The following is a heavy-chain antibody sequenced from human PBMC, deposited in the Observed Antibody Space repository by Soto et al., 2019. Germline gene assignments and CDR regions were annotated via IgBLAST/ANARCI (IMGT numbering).Heavy chain of an antibody. V-gene: IGHV1-8*01. CDR3: ARGRNGMDV. J-gene: IGHJ6*02. Sequence: QVQLVQSGAEVKKPGASVKVSCKASGDTFSSYDIKWVRQATGQGLEWMGWMNPNSGNTGYAQKFQGRVTMTRNTSISTTDRELSSLRFEDTAVYYCARGRNGMDVWGQGTTVTVSS. CDR2: MNPNSGNT. CDR1: GDTFSSYD.